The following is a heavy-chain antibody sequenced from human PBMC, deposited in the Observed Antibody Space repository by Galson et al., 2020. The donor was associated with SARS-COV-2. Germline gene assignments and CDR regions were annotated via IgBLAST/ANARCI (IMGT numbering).Heavy chain of an antibody. V-gene: IGHV3-7*01. CDR1: GFTFSSYW. Sequence: TGGSLRLSCAASGFTFSSYWMSWVRQAPGTGLEWVANIKQDGSEKYYVDSVKGRFTISRDNAKNSLYLQMNSLGAEDTAVYYCARVIYEGWEYYFDYWGQGTLVTVSS. J-gene: IGHJ4*02. CDR3: ARVIYEGWEYYFDY. D-gene: IGHD1-26*01. CDR2: IKQDGSEK.